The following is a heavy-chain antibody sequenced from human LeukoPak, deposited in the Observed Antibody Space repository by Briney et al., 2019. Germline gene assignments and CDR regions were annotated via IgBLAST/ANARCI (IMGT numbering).Heavy chain of an antibody. CDR2: IYHSGST. J-gene: IGHJ4*02. D-gene: IGHD3-10*01. CDR3: ARGRGVRVVIDY. V-gene: IGHV4-30-2*01. Sequence: SETLSLTCAVSGGSISSGGYSWSWIRQPPGKGLEWIGYIYHSGSTYYNPSLKSRVTISVDRSKNQSSLKLSSVTAADTAVYYCARGRGVRVVIDYWDQGTLVTVSS. CDR1: GGSISSGGYS.